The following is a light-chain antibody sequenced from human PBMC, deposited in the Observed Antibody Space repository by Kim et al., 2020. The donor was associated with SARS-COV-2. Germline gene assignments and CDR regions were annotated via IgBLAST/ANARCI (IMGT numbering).Light chain of an antibody. CDR1: GSNIGNNF. V-gene: IGLV1-51*01. J-gene: IGLJ2*01. Sequence: GQKVTISCSGSGSNIGNNFVSWYQQLPGTAPKLLIYDNNKRPSGIPDRFTGSKSGTSATLGITGLQTGDEAEYYCGTWDSSLRAVIFGGGTKVTVL. CDR3: GTWDSSLRAVI. CDR2: DNN.